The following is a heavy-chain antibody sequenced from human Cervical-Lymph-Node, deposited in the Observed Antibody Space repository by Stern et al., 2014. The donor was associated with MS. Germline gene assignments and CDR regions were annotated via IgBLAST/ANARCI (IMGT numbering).Heavy chain of an antibody. CDR3: ARVGLLYAVASSYYYYGMDV. D-gene: IGHD2-21*02. J-gene: IGHJ6*02. V-gene: IGHV1-8*02. Sequence: LVESGAEVKKPGASVKVSCKASGYTFTNYDIKWVRRATGQGLELMGWMSPNSGNTGYGRKFQGRVTMTRDTSINTAYMEVSGLRSEDTAVYYCARVGLLYAVASSYYYYGMDVWGQGTTVTVSS. CDR1: GYTFTNYD. CDR2: MSPNSGNT.